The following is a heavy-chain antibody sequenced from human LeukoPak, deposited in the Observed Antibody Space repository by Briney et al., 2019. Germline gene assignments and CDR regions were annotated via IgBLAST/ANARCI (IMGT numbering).Heavy chain of an antibody. CDR2: ILSNGAST. Sequence: GGSLRLSCAASGFTFSNYVMNWVRQAPGKGLEWVSGILSNGASTFYADSVKGRFTISRDNSKNTLYLQMNSLRAEDTAVYYCAKALGYCTNGVCTDKFDYWGQGTLVTVSS. CDR3: AKALGYCTNGVCTDKFDY. V-gene: IGHV3-23*01. J-gene: IGHJ4*02. D-gene: IGHD2-8*01. CDR1: GFTFSNYV.